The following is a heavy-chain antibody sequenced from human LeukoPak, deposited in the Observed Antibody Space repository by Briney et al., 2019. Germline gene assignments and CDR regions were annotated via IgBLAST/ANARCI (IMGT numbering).Heavy chain of an antibody. V-gene: IGHV4-4*02. CDR2: IYHSGST. Sequence: SGTLSLTCAVSGGSISSSNWWSRVRQPPGKGLELIGEIYHSGSTNYNPSLKSRVTISVDKSKNQFSLKLSSVTAADTAVYYCARKEVRGVIITNWGQGTLVTVSS. D-gene: IGHD3-10*01. CDR1: GGSISSSNW. CDR3: ARKEVRGVIITN. J-gene: IGHJ4*02.